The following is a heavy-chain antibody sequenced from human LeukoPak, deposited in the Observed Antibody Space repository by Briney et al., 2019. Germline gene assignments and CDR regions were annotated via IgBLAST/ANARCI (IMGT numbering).Heavy chain of an antibody. D-gene: IGHD3-10*01. CDR1: GFTFSSYW. Sequence: GGSLRLSCAASGFTFSSYWMSWVRQAPGKGLEWVANIKQDGSEKYYVDSVKGRFTISRDNAKNSLYLQMNSLRAEDTAVYYCASALWFGKIDYWGQGTLVTVSS. CDR3: ASALWFGKIDY. J-gene: IGHJ4*02. V-gene: IGHV3-7*01. CDR2: IKQDGSEK.